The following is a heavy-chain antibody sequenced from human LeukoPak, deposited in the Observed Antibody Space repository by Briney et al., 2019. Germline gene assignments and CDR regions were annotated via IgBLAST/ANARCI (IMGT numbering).Heavy chain of an antibody. CDR2: IYHSGST. CDR1: GGTIDTSRYY. Sequence: SETLSLTCTVSGGTIDTSRYYWGWIRQPPGKGLEWIGEIYHSGSTNYNPSLKSRVTISVDKSKNQFSLKLSSVTAADTAVYYCARARGLLPTRYFDLWGRGTLVTVSS. D-gene: IGHD2-21*02. V-gene: IGHV4-61*05. J-gene: IGHJ2*01. CDR3: ARARGLLPTRYFDL.